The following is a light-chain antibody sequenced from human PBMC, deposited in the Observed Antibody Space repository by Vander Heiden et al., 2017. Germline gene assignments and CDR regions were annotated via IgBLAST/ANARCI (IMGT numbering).Light chain of an antibody. Sequence: QSMLTHPASPSGIPGQRVPISCSGSSSNIGSNTVNWYQQLPGTAPKLLIYSNNQRPSGVPDRFSGSKSGTSASVASRGLQSEGEADYYCAAWDDSGNGYWVFGGGTKLTVL. CDR3: AAWDDSGNGYWV. J-gene: IGLJ3*02. V-gene: IGLV1-44*01. CDR2: SNN. CDR1: SSNIGSNT.